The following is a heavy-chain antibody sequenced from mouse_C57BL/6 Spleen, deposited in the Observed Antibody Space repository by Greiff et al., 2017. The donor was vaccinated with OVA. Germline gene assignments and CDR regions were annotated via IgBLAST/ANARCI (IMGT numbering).Heavy chain of an antibody. V-gene: IGHV14-4*01. CDR2: IDPENGDT. J-gene: IGHJ3*01. D-gene: IGHD2-10*02. CDR3: TPPLGFAY. Sequence: EVQLQQSGAELVRPGASVKLSCTASGFNIKDDYMHWVKQRPEQGLEWIGWIDPENGDTEYASKFQGKATITADTSSNPASLQLSSLTAEDTAVYYCTPPLGFAYWGQGTLVTVSA. CDR1: GFNIKDDY.